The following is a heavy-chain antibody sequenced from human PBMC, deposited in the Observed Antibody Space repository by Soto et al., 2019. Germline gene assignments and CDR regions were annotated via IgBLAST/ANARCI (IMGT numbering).Heavy chain of an antibody. D-gene: IGHD3-3*01. J-gene: IGHJ6*02. V-gene: IGHV1-69*13. CDR2: IIPIFGTA. CDR1: GGTFSSYA. CDR3: GGFWSGTIYYYYGMDV. Sequence: SVKVSCKASGGTFSSYAISWVRQAPGQGLEWMGGIIPIFGTANYAQKFQGRVTITADESTSTAYMELSSLRSEDTAVYYCGGFWSGTIYYYYGMDVWGQGTTVTVSS.